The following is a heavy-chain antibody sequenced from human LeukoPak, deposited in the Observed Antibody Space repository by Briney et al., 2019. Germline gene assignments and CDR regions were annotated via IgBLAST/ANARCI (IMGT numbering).Heavy chain of an antibody. J-gene: IGHJ4*02. Sequence: SETLSLTCTVSGGSISSGGYYWSWIRQHPRKGLEWIGYIYYSGSTYYKPSLKSRVTISVDTSKNQFSLKLSSVTAADTAVYYCARGSGWYRVDYWGQGTLVTVSS. D-gene: IGHD6-19*01. CDR1: GGSISSGGYY. CDR2: IYYSGST. V-gene: IGHV4-31*03. CDR3: ARGSGWYRVDY.